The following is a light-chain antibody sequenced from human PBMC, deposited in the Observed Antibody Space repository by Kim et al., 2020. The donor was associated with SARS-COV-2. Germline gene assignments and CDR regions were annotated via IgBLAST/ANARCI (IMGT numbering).Light chain of an antibody. V-gene: IGKV1-16*02. CDR2: AES. CDR3: QQYNSYPFT. CDR1: QDISND. J-gene: IGKJ4*01. Sequence: ASEGNRGTLPCRESQDISNDLAWFQQKPGKAPKYLIYAESSLQSGVPSKFSGSASGTDFTLTISSLQPEDFATYYCQQYNSYPFTFGGGTKVDIK.